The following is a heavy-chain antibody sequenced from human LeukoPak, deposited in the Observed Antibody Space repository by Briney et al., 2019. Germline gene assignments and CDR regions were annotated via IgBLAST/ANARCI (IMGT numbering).Heavy chain of an antibody. D-gene: IGHD6-13*01. V-gene: IGHV5-51*01. J-gene: IGHJ4*02. CDR2: IYPGDSDT. Sequence: GESLKISCKASGYSFTNYWIGWVRQMPGKGLEWMGIIYPGDSDTRYSPSFQGQVTISADKSISTAYLQWSSLKASDTAMYYCARLIAAAGKSDDFDYWGQGTLVTVSS. CDR3: ARLIAAAGKSDDFDY. CDR1: GYSFTNYW.